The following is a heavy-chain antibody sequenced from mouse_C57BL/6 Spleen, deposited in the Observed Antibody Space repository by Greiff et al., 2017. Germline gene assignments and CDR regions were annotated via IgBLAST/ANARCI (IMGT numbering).Heavy chain of an antibody. CDR1: GFNIKDDY. CDR3: YGYGEVYWYFEG. J-gene: IGHJ1*03. Sequence: EVKLQESGAELVRPGASVKLSCTASGFNIKDDYMHWVKQRPEQGLEWIGWIDPENGDTEYASKFQGKATITADTSSNSAYLQLSSLTSEDTAVYYCYGYGEVYWYFEGWGTGATVTVSS. V-gene: IGHV14-4*01. CDR2: IDPENGDT. D-gene: IGHD2-2*01.